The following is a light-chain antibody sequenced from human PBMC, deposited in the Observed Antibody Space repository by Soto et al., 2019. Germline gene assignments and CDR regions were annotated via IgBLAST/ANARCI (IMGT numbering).Light chain of an antibody. J-gene: IGKJ5*01. Sequence: EILLTQSPATLSVSPGERATVSCRASQSVSSNLAWYQQKPGQAPRLLIYGASSRATGISARFSGSGSGTEFTLTISSLQSEDFAVYYCQQYEKWPPSITFGQGTRLEI. CDR3: QQYEKWPPSIT. CDR2: GAS. CDR1: QSVSSN. V-gene: IGKV3D-15*01.